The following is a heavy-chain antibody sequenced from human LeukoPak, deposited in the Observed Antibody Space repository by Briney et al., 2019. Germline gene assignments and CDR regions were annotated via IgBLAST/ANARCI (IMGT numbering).Heavy chain of an antibody. Sequence: GESLKISCKGSGYSFTNYWIGWVRQMPGKGLEWMGIIYPGNSDTRYSPSLRGQVTISADKSISTAYLQWSSLKASDTAMYYCASAASVVEYYFDNWGQGSLVTVSS. CDR2: IYPGNSDT. CDR3: ASAASVVEYYFDN. V-gene: IGHV5-51*01. D-gene: IGHD2-2*01. CDR1: GYSFTNYW. J-gene: IGHJ4*02.